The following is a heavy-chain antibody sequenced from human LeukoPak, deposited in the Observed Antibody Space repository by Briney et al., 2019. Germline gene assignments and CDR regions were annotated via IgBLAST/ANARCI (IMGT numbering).Heavy chain of an antibody. J-gene: IGHJ4*02. CDR2: IYSSGST. Sequence: SETLSLTCTVSGGSISSCHWSWIRQPPGKGLEWIGYIYSSGSTSYNPSLKSRVAISVDTSKNQFSLKLSSVTAADTAVYYCARRISGGSSDYWGQGTLVTVSS. D-gene: IGHD2-15*01. V-gene: IGHV4-59*08. CDR3: ARRISGGSSDY. CDR1: GGSISSCH.